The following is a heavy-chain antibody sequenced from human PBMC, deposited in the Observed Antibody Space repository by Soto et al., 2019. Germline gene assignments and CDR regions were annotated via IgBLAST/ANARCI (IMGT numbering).Heavy chain of an antibody. Sequence: EVQLVESGGGLVQPGGSLRLSCAASGFTFSSYWMSWVRQAPGKGLEGVANIKQDGSEKYYVDSVKGRFTISRDNAKNSLYLQMNSLRAEDTAVYYCARDLIAVAGSVVDYWGQGTLVTVSS. V-gene: IGHV3-7*01. CDR2: IKQDGSEK. J-gene: IGHJ4*02. D-gene: IGHD6-19*01. CDR3: ARDLIAVAGSVVDY. CDR1: GFTFSSYW.